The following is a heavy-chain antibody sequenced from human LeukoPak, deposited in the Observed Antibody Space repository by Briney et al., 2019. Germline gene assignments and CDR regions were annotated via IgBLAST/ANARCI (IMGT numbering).Heavy chain of an antibody. V-gene: IGHV3-23*01. CDR2: ISGGGVNT. CDR1: GFTFSSYA. CDR3: AKDLYSNYGPADY. Sequence: GGSLSLSCAASGFTFSSYAMSWVRQAPGKGLEWVSAISGGGVNTHYADSVGGRFTISRDNSKNTLFLQMNSLRDEDTAVYYCAKDLYSNYGPADYWGQGNLVTVSS. D-gene: IGHD4-11*01. J-gene: IGHJ4*02.